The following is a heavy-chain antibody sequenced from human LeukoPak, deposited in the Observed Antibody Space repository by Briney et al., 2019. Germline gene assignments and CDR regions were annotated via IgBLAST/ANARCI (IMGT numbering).Heavy chain of an antibody. J-gene: IGHJ4*02. CDR2: IYYSGST. CDR3: ARSYDSSGYYYVPQYFDY. CDR1: GFAFSGYW. D-gene: IGHD3-22*01. Sequence: ESLRLSCAASGFAFSGYWMHWVRQAPGKGLEWIGSIYYSGSTYYNPSLKSRVTISVDTSKNQFSLKLSSVTAEDTAVYYCARSYDSSGYYYVPQYFDYWGQGTLVTVSS. V-gene: IGHV4-38-2*01.